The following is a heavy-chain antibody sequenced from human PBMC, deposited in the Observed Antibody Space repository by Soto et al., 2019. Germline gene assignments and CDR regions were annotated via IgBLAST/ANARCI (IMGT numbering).Heavy chain of an antibody. J-gene: IGHJ4*02. D-gene: IGHD6-19*01. V-gene: IGHV3-48*03. Sequence: GGSLRLSCVASGFTFSSYSMVWVRQAPGKGLEWVSYIFTTGTTIYYADSVKGRFTVSRDNAKNSVFLLLNSLRAEDTAVYYCARDKGWAFDYWGQGTPVTVS. CDR3: ARDKGWAFDY. CDR2: IFTTGTTI. CDR1: GFTFSSYS.